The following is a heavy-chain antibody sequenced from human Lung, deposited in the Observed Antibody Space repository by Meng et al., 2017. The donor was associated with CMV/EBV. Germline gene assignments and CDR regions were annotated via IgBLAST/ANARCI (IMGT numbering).Heavy chain of an antibody. CDR1: GFTFTNYG. V-gene: IGHV3-30*02. J-gene: IGHJ3*02. D-gene: IGHD3-3*02. CDR3: ANPGERDWSTSICQDAFDM. CDR2: IRYDGNYK. Sequence: GESLKISCAASGFTFTNYGMHWVRQAPGKGPEWVAFIRYDGNYKDYTDSVKGRFTISRDNSKNTLYLQMNSLIPEDTAVYYCANPGERDWSTSICQDAFDMWGQGTMVTVSS.